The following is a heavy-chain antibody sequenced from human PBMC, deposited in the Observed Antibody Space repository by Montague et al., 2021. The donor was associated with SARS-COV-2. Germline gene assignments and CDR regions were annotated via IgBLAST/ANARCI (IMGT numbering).Heavy chain of an antibody. J-gene: IGHJ4*02. CDR1: GGSFSGYY. D-gene: IGHD3-9*01. CDR2: INHSGST. CDR3: ARGSVFRYYDFLAGSRSYFDY. V-gene: IGHV4-34*01. Sequence: SETLSLTCAVYGGSFSGYYWSWIRQPPGKGLEWIGEINHSGSTXXXSSXXXRVTISADTSKKQFSLKMSSVTAADTAVYYCARGSVFRYYDFLAGSRSYFDYWGQGTLDTVSS.